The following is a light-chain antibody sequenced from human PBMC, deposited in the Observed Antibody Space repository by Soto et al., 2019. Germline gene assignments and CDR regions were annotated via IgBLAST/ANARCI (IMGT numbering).Light chain of an antibody. CDR2: DVS. J-gene: IGLJ2*01. CDR1: SSDVGGYNY. CDR3: SSYTNTSSTHVL. V-gene: IGLV2-14*03. Sequence: QSVLTQPASVSGSPGQSITISCTGTSSDVGGYNYVSWYQQHPGKAPKLMIYDVSNRPSGVSNRFSGSKSGNTASLTISGLQTDDEADYYCSSYTNTSSTHVLFGGGTKLTVL.